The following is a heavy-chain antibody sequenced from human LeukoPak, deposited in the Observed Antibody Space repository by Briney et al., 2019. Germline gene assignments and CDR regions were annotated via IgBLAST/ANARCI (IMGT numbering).Heavy chain of an antibody. Sequence: GGSLRLSCAASGFTFSNTAMSWVRQAPGKGLEWVANIKLDGSEKNYVDSVKGRFTISRDNTKNSLYLQMNSLRAEDTAVFYCARDQYDTWSRRGNFDSWGQGTLDIVSS. CDR2: IKLDGSEK. CDR3: ARDQYDTWSRRGNFDS. D-gene: IGHD3-3*01. V-gene: IGHV3-7*03. J-gene: IGHJ4*02. CDR1: GFTFSNTA.